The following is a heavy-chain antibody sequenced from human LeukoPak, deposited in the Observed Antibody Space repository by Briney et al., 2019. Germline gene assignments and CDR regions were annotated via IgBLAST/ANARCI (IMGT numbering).Heavy chain of an antibody. J-gene: IGHJ5*02. CDR3: ARQWLVQMKCFDP. D-gene: IGHD6-19*01. Sequence: GASVKVSCKASGYTFTSYYMHWVRQAPGQGLEWMGIINPSGGSTGYAQKFQGRVTMTRDTSTSTVYMELSSLRSEDTAVYYCARQWLVQMKCFDPWGQGTLVTVSS. CDR1: GYTFTSYY. V-gene: IGHV1-46*01. CDR2: INPSGGST.